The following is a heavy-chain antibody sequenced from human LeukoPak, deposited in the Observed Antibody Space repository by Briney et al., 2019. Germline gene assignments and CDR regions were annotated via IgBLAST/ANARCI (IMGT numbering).Heavy chain of an antibody. D-gene: IGHD3-22*01. Sequence: SETLSLTCTVSGGSINSGGYSWSWIRQPPGKGLEWIGYIYYSGSTNYNPSLKSRVTISVDTSKNQFSLKLSSVTAADTAVYYCARTYYYDSSGYYYYYYYMDVWGKGTTVTVSS. CDR2: IYYSGST. V-gene: IGHV4-61*08. CDR1: GGSINSGGYS. CDR3: ARTYYYDSSGYYYYYYYMDV. J-gene: IGHJ6*03.